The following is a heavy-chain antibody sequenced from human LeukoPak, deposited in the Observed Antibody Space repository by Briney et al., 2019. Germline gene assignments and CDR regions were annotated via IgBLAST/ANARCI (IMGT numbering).Heavy chain of an antibody. J-gene: IGHJ5*02. D-gene: IGHD4-17*01. CDR1: GGSISSSSYY. Sequence: SETLFLPCTVSGGSISSSSYYWGWIRLPPGEGLEWIGSIYYSGSTYYNPSLKSRVTISVDTSKNQFSPKLSSVTAADTAVYYCAREVDGDYDGGDWLDPWGQGTLVTVTS. CDR2: IYYSGST. CDR3: AREVDGDYDGGDWLDP. V-gene: IGHV4-39*07.